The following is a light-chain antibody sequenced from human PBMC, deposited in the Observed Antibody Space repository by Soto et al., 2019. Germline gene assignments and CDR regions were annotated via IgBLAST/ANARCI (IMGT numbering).Light chain of an antibody. CDR2: AAS. Sequence: EIMFKQSPATLSLSPMGTATLSFRASQRVSSHLAWYQQKPGQAPRLLIYAASTRATGIPVRFSGSGSETEFTLTIRSLQSEDSALYYCHQYNNWPWTFGQGTKVDIK. J-gene: IGKJ1*01. CDR1: QRVSSH. CDR3: HQYNNWPWT. V-gene: IGKV3-15*01.